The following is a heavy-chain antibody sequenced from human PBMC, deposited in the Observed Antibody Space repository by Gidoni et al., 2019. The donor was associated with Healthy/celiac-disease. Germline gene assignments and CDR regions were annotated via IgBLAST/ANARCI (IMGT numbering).Heavy chain of an antibody. Sequence: EVQLVESGGGLVQPGGSLRLSCAASGFTFSSYWMSWVRQAPGKGMGWVANINQDGSDKYYVDSVKGRFTIYRDNAKNSLYVQRNSLRAEYTAVYYCARAYSYDYDSSGYYSPPPVDYWGQGTLVTVSS. D-gene: IGHD3-22*01. CDR1: GFTFSSYW. CDR2: INQDGSDK. J-gene: IGHJ4*02. CDR3: ARAYSYDYDSSGYYSPPPVDY. V-gene: IGHV3-7*01.